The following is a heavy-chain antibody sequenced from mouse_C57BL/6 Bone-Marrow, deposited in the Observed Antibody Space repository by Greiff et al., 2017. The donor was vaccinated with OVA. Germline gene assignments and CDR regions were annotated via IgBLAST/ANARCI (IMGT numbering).Heavy chain of an antibody. V-gene: IGHV1-81*01. CDR1: GYTFTSYG. CDR2: IYPRSGNT. J-gene: IGHJ1*03. D-gene: IGHD2-3*01. CDR3: ARGDCYYVLYWYFDV. Sequence: QVQLQQSGAELARPGASVKLSCKASGYTFTSYGISWVKQRPGQGLEWIGEIYPRSGNTYYNEKFKGKATLTADKSSSTAYMELRSLTSEDSAVYFCARGDCYYVLYWYFDVWGTGTTVTVSS.